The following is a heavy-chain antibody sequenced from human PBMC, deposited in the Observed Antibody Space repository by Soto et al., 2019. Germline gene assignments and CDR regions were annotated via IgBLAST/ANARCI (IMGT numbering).Heavy chain of an antibody. J-gene: IGHJ4*02. V-gene: IGHV3-74*01. CDR3: ARKYNYESSGYYY. D-gene: IGHD3-22*01. CDR2: INSDGSST. CDR1: GFTFSSYW. Sequence: EVQLVESGGGLVQPGGSLRLSCADSGFTFSSYWMHWVRQAPGKGLVWVSRINSDGSSTNYADSVKGRFTISRDNANNTLYLQMNSLRVEDTAVYYCARKYNYESSGYYYWGQGTLVTVSS.